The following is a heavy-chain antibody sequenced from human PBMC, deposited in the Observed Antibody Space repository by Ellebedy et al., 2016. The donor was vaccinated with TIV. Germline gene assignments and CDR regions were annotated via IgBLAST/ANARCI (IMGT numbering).Heavy chain of an antibody. Sequence: GESLKIPCKGSGYSFTNYWIGWVRQMPGKGLEWMGIIYPGDSDTRYSPSFQGQVTISADKSISTAYLQWGSLKASDTGMYYCARRGDYQFDYWGQGTLVTVSS. CDR2: IYPGDSDT. J-gene: IGHJ4*02. V-gene: IGHV5-51*01. D-gene: IGHD3-10*01. CDR3: ARRGDYQFDY. CDR1: GYSFTNYW.